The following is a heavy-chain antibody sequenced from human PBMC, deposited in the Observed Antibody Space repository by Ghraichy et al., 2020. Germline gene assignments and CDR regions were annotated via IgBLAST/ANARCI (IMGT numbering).Heavy chain of an antibody. J-gene: IGHJ3*02. CDR3: ASRTTSYRSSVLNAFDI. Sequence: GGSLRLSCAASGFIFTSYSLNWVRQAPGKGLEWVSSISSSSIYIYYAESVQGRFTISRDNARNSLYLQMSSLRAEDTAVYYCASRTTSYRSSVLNAFDIWGQGTMVTVTS. D-gene: IGHD2-2*01. CDR2: ISSSSIYI. V-gene: IGHV3-21*01. CDR1: GFIFTSYS.